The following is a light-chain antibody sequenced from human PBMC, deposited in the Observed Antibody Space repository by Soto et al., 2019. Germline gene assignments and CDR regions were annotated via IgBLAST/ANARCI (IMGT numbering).Light chain of an antibody. Sequence: EIVMTQSPATLSVSPVERATLSCRASQSVSSNLAWYQQKPGQAPRLLIYGASTRATGIPARFSGSGSGTEFTLTISSLQSEDLAVYYCQQYNEWPLWTFGQGTKV. J-gene: IGKJ1*01. CDR3: QQYNEWPLWT. V-gene: IGKV3-15*01. CDR1: QSVSSN. CDR2: GAS.